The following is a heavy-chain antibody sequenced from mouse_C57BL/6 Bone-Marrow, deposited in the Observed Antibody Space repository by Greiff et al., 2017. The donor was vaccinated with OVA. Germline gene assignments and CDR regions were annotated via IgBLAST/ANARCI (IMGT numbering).Heavy chain of an antibody. CDR3: ALYYYGSSHWYFDV. Sequence: QVQLQQPGAELVKPGASVKMSCKASGYTFTSYWITWVKQRPGQGLEWIGDIYPGSGSTNYNEKFKSKATLTVDTSSSTAYMQLSSLTSEDSAVYYWALYYYGSSHWYFDVWGTGTTVTVSS. J-gene: IGHJ1*03. CDR1: GYTFTSYW. V-gene: IGHV1-55*01. D-gene: IGHD1-1*01. CDR2: IYPGSGST.